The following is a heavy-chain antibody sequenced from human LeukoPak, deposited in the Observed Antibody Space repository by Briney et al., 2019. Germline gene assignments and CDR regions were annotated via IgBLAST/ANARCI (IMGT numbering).Heavy chain of an antibody. CDR2: ISWNSGSI. D-gene: IGHD3-22*01. V-gene: IGHV3-9*01. CDR3: AKDTKSSGYYFEPAFDI. J-gene: IGHJ3*02. Sequence: PGRSLRLSCAASGFTFDDYAMHWVRQAPGKGLEWVSGISWNSGSIGYADSVKGRFTISRDNAKNSLYLQMSSLRAEDTALYYCAKDTKSSGYYFEPAFDIWGQGTMVTVSS. CDR1: GFTFDDYA.